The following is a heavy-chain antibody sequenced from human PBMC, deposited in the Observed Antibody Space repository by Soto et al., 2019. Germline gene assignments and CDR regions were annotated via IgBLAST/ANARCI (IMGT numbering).Heavy chain of an antibody. CDR3: ARGGGIAAAGRSGDWFEP. J-gene: IGHJ5*02. D-gene: IGHD6-13*01. V-gene: IGHV4-34*01. Sequence: AETLSLTCAVYGGSFSGYYWSWIRQPPGKGLEWIGEINHSGSTNYNPSLKSRVTISVYTSKNQFSLKLSSVTAADTAVYYCARGGGIAAAGRSGDWFEPWGQGTLVTVST. CDR2: INHSGST. CDR1: GGSFSGYY.